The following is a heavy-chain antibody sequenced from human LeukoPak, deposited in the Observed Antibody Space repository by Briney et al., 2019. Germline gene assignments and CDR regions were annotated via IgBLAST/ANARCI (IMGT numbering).Heavy chain of an antibody. CDR1: GGTFSSYA. CDR2: IIPIFGTA. V-gene: IGHV1-69*13. J-gene: IGHJ4*02. CDR3: ARVSRYYFDY. Sequence: GASVKVSCKASGGTFSSYAISWVRHAPGQGLEWMGGIIPIFGTANYAQKFQGRVTITADESTSTAYMELSSLRSEDTAVYYCARVSRYYFDYWGQGTLVTVSS.